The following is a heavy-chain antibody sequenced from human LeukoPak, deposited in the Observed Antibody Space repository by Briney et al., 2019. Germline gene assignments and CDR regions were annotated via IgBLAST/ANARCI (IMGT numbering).Heavy chain of an antibody. V-gene: IGHV1-46*03. J-gene: IGHJ3*02. CDR1: RYTFTSYY. Sequence: ASVKVSCKASRYTFTSYYMRWVRQAPGQELEWMGIINPSCGSTSYAQKLQGTVTMTTHTSTSTVYTELSSLRSEDTAVSYCARDFRITGTSDAFDISGQGTMVTVSS. D-gene: IGHD1-7*01. CDR2: INPSCGST. CDR3: ARDFRITGTSDAFDI.